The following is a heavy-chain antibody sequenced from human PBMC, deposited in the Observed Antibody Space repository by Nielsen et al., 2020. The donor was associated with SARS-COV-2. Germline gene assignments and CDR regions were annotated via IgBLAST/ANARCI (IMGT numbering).Heavy chain of an antibody. V-gene: IGHV6-1*01. J-gene: IGHJ4*02. CDR2: TYYRSKWYN. Sequence: SQTLSLTCAISGDSVSSSSAAWNWIRQSPSRGLEWLGRTYYRSKWYNDYAVSVKSRITINPDTSKNQFSLHLNSVTPEDTAVYYCARVLYYGSGSYYNFFDFWGQGTLVTVSS. CDR1: GDSVSSSSAA. CDR3: ARVLYYGSGSYYNFFDF. D-gene: IGHD3-10*01.